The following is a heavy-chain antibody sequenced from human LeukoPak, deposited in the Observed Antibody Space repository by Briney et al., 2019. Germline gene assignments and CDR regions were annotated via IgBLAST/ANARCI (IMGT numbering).Heavy chain of an antibody. Sequence: GGSLRLSCAASGFTFRNYWMSWVRQAPGKGLEWVANIKQDGSEKYYVDSVKGRFTISRDNAKNSLYLQMNSLRAEDTAVYYCARVGAPYAFDTWGQGTMVTVSS. CDR3: ARVGAPYAFDT. V-gene: IGHV3-7*01. J-gene: IGHJ3*02. CDR1: GFTFRNYW. CDR2: IKQDGSEK.